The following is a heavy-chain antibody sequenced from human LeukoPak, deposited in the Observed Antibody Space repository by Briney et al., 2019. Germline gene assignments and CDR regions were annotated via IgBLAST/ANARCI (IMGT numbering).Heavy chain of an antibody. CDR2: IYYSGST. V-gene: IGHV4-61*01. Sequence: PSETLSLTCTVSGGSINRDTYYWGWIRQPPGKGLEWIGYIYYSGSTNYNPSLKSRVTISVDTSKNQFSLKLSSVTAADTAVYYCARLQEGWTDHWGQGTLVTVSS. D-gene: IGHD3/OR15-3a*01. CDR1: GGSINRDTYY. J-gene: IGHJ4*02. CDR3: ARLQEGWTDH.